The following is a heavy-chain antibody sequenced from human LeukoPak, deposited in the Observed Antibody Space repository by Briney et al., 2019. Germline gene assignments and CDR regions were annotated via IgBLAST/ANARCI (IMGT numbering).Heavy chain of an antibody. CDR1: GGSISSYY. V-gene: IGHV4-4*07. CDR2: IYTSGST. CDR3: ATRGFLWCGPGADVFDI. D-gene: IGHD3-10*01. Sequence: PSETLSLTCTVSGGSISSYYWSWTRQPAGKGLEWIGRIYTSGSTNYNPSLKSRVTMSVDTSKSQFSLNLTSVTAADTAVYYCATRGFLWCGPGADVFDIWGQGTLVTVSS. J-gene: IGHJ3*02.